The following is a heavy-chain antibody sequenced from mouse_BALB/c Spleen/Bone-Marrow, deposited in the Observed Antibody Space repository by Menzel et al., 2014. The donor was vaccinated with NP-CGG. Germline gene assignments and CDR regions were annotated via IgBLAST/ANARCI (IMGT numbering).Heavy chain of an antibody. CDR1: GYTFTSYW. D-gene: IGHD2-3*01. V-gene: IGHV1S81*02. CDR2: INPSNGRT. CDR3: ARSDGYYPYYYAMDY. J-gene: IGHJ4*01. Sequence: QVQLKDSGAELVKPGASVKLSCKASGYTFTSYWMHWVKQRPGQGLEWIGEINPSNGRTNYNEKFKSKATLTVDKSPSTAYMQLSSLTSEDSAVYYCARSDGYYPYYYAMDYWGQGTSVTVSS.